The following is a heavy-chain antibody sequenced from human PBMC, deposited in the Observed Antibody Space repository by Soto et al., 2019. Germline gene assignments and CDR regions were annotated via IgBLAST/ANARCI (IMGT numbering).Heavy chain of an antibody. V-gene: IGHV4-39*07. Sequence: SETLSLTCTVSGGSIISSNYYWGWIRQPPGKGLEWIGSLYYSGSTNYNPSLKSRVTISVDTSKNQFSLKLSSVTAADTAVYYCARGQKLLLAARPEYYYYYYGMDVWGQGTTVTVSS. CDR1: GGSIISSNYY. CDR3: ARGQKLLLAARPEYYYYYYGMDV. J-gene: IGHJ6*02. CDR2: LYYSGST. D-gene: IGHD6-6*01.